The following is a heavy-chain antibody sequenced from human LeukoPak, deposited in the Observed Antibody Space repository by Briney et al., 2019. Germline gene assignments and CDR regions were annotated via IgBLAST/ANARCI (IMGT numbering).Heavy chain of an antibody. CDR2: IIPILGIA. V-gene: IGHV1-69*02. CDR1: GGTFSSYT. CDR3: AQTTPPYCSSTSCYSGNGFDP. J-gene: IGHJ5*02. Sequence: SVKVSCKASGGTFSSYTISWVRQAPGQGLEWMGRIIPILGIANYAQKFQGRVTITADKSTSTAYMDLSSLRSEDTAVYYCAQTTPPYCSSTSCYSGNGFDPWGQGTLVTVSS. D-gene: IGHD2-2*01.